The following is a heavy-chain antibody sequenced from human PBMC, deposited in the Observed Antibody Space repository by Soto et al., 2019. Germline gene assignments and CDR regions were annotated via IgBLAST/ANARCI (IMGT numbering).Heavy chain of an antibody. Sequence: QVQLQQWGAGPLRPLETLSLTCGVSGGSFSGYYWAWIRQSPGKGLEWIGEINDRGSINYNPSLKSQVSISVDTSKNHYSLNLRSVTAADTAVYYCARESHDILTGPTWVWYFDHWGRGTLVTVSS. J-gene: IGHJ2*01. V-gene: IGHV4-34*01. CDR2: INDRGSI. CDR1: GGSFSGYY. CDR3: ARESHDILTGPTWVWYFDH. D-gene: IGHD3-9*01.